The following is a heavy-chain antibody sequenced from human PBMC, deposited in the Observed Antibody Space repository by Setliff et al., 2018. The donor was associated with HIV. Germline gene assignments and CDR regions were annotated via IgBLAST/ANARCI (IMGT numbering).Heavy chain of an antibody. CDR2: VSGRGDSI. CDR1: GFTFSSYS. D-gene: IGHD6-19*01. Sequence: GGSLRLSCAGSGFTFSSYSLNWVRQAPGKGLEWVSYVSGRGDSIYYAASVKGRFTISRDTAKNTVYLQMNSLTSEDTAVYYCTPQWPVGYWGQGTPVTVSS. CDR3: TPQWPVGY. J-gene: IGHJ4*02. V-gene: IGHV3-48*01.